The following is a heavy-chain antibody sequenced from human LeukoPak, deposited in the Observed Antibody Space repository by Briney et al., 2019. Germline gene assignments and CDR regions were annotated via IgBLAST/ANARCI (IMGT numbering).Heavy chain of an antibody. D-gene: IGHD4-17*01. V-gene: IGHV3-74*01. CDR2: INSDGSST. J-gene: IGHJ4*02. Sequence: PGGSLRLSCAASGFTLSNYWMHWVRQAPGKGLVWVSRINSDGSSTTSADSVKGRFTISRDSAKNTLYLQMNSLRAEDTAVYYCAKGGATVIDYWGQGTLVTVSS. CDR1: GFTLSNYW. CDR3: AKGGATVIDY.